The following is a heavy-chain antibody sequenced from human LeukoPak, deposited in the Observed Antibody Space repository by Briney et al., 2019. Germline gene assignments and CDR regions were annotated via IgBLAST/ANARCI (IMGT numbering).Heavy chain of an antibody. CDR1: GNTFTGYY. J-gene: IGHJ4*02. CDR2: INPNSGGT. V-gene: IGHV1-2*02. Sequence: ASVKVSCKASGNTFTGYYMHWVRQAPGQGLEWMGWINPNSGGTNYAQKFQGRVTMTRDTSISTAYMELSRLRSDDTAVYYCARVYGWSGSLDYWGQGTLVTVSS. CDR3: ARVYGWSGSLDY. D-gene: IGHD3-3*01.